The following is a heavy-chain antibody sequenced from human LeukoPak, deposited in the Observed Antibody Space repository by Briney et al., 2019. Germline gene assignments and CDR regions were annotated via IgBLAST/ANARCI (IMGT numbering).Heavy chain of an antibody. CDR3: AKSRSSGRTVAFDY. J-gene: IGHJ4*02. V-gene: IGHV4-59*01. D-gene: IGHD3-22*01. CDR1: GGSISRYY. Sequence: SETLSLTCTVSGGSISRYYWNWIRQPPGKGLEWIGYIYYSGSTNYNPSLKSRVTISVDTSKNQFSLKLSSVTAADTAVYYCAKSRSSGRTVAFDYWGQGTLVTVSS. CDR2: IYYSGST.